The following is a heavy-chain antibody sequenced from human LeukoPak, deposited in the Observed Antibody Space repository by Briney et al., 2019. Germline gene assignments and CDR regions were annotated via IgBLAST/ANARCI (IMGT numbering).Heavy chain of an antibody. J-gene: IGHJ4*02. Sequence: GGSLRLSCAASGFTFTSYGMHWVRQAPGKGLEWVAHIRFDESDKYYADSVKGRFTISRDNSKNTLYLQMNSLRAEDTAVYYCAKIRVIFNWNYAYYFDYWGQGSLVTVSS. CDR1: GFTFTSYG. D-gene: IGHD1-7*01. V-gene: IGHV3-30*02. CDR3: AKIRVIFNWNYAYYFDY. CDR2: IRFDESDK.